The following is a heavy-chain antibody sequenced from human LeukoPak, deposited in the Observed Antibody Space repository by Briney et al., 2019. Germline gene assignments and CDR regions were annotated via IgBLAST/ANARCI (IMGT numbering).Heavy chain of an antibody. Sequence: SSETLSLTCTVSGGSISSSSYYWGWIRQPPGKGLEWIGSIYYSGSTYYNPSLKSRVTISVDTSKNQFSLKLNSLTAADTAMYYCARVGGINYYYYGMDVWGQGTTVTVSS. D-gene: IGHD2-21*01. V-gene: IGHV4-39*07. CDR1: GGSISSSSYY. CDR2: IYYSGST. CDR3: ARVGGINYYYYGMDV. J-gene: IGHJ6*02.